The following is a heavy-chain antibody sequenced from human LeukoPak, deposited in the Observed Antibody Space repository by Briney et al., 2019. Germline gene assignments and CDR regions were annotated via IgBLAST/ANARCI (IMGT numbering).Heavy chain of an antibody. J-gene: IGHJ3*02. Sequence: ASVKVSCKASGYTFTGYYMHWVRQAPGQGLEWMGWISAYNGNTNYAQKLQGRVTMTTDTSTSTAYMELRSLRSDDTAVYYCARGDYSSGNDAFDIWGQGTMVTVSS. V-gene: IGHV1-18*04. D-gene: IGHD6-25*01. CDR1: GYTFTGYY. CDR2: ISAYNGNT. CDR3: ARGDYSSGNDAFDI.